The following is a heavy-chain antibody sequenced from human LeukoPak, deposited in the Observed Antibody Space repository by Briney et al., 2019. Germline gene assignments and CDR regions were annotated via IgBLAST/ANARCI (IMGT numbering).Heavy chain of an antibody. V-gene: IGHV3-21*01. Sequence: GGSLRLSCAASGFTFSSYSMNWVRQAPGKGLEWVSSISSSSSYIYYADSVKGRFTISRDNAKNSLYLQMNSLRAEDTAVYYCARGGTYYQGSYYMDVWGKGTTVTVSS. CDR3: ARGGTYYQGSYYMDV. CDR1: GFTFSSYS. CDR2: ISSSSSYI. J-gene: IGHJ6*03. D-gene: IGHD3-16*01.